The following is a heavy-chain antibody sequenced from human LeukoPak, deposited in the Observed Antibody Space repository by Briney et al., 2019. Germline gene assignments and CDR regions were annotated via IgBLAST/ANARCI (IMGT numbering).Heavy chain of an antibody. J-gene: IGHJ4*02. V-gene: IGHV3-7*01. D-gene: IGHD3-16*02. CDR2: IKRDGSDK. CDR3: ATTFGGGIVQY. Sequence: PGGSLRLSCVVSGVTLGSYWMSWVRQAPGKGLEWVATIKRDGSDKNYVDSVTGRFTVSRDNPKTSLYLQMNSLRAEDTAVYYCATTFGGGIVQYWGQGILVTVSS. CDR1: GVTLGSYW.